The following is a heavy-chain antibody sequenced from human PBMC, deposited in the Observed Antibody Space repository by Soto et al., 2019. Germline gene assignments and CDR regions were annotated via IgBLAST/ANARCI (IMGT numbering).Heavy chain of an antibody. CDR1: GFTFSSYA. J-gene: IGHJ4*02. V-gene: IGHV3-23*01. Sequence: EVQLLESGGGLVQPGGSLRLSCAASGFTFSSYAMRWARQAPGKWLEWVSAISGSGGSTYYAVSVKGRFTISRDNSKNTLYLQMNSLRAEDTAVYYCARRGSGSYYDSWCQGTLVTVSP. D-gene: IGHD1-26*01. CDR3: ARRGSGSYYDS. CDR2: ISGSGGST.